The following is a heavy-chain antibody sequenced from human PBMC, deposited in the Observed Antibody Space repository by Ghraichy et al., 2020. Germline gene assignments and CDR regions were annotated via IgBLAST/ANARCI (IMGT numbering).Heavy chain of an antibody. CDR2: IRFDGTNT. D-gene: IGHD4-23*01. CDR3: ANYGAIYGGNSFFDS. CDR1: GFLFRTYG. J-gene: IGHJ4*02. Sequence: GGSLRLSCEASGFLFRTYGMHWVRQAPGKGLEWVAFIRFDGTNTYYVDSVRGRFTISRDNSENTLFLQMNSLSAADTAGYYCANYGAIYGGNSFFDSWGQGTLVTVSS. V-gene: IGHV3-30*02.